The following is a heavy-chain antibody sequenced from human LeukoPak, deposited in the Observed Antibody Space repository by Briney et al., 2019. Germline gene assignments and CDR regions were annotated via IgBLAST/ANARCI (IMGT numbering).Heavy chain of an antibody. D-gene: IGHD3-22*01. J-gene: IGHJ4*02. V-gene: IGHV3-9*01. CDR2: ISWNSGSI. CDR1: GFTFDDYA. CDR3: AKGFDYYDSSGFDY. Sequence: GRSLRLSCAASGFTFDDYAMHWVRQAPGKGLEWVSGISWNSGSICYADSVKGRFTISRDNAKNSLYLQMNSLRAEDTALYYCAKGFDYYDSSGFDYWGQGTLVTVSS.